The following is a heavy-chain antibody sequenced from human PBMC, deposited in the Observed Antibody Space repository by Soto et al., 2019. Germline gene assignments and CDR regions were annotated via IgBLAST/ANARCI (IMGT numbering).Heavy chain of an antibody. D-gene: IGHD5-12*01. CDR2: ITDTGGDA. J-gene: IGHJ4*02. CDR3: AKEYGWLPFDY. CDR1: GLTFGSRA. Sequence: PGGSLRLSCVASGLTFGSRAMSWVRQSPGEGLEWVSTITDTGGDAKYADSVRGRFAISRDNSKNTLYLQMNSLRAEDTAVYYSAKEYGWLPFDYWGQGTLVTVSS. V-gene: IGHV3-23*01.